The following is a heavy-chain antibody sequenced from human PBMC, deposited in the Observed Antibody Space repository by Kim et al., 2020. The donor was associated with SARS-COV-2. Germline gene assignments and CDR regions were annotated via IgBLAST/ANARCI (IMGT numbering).Heavy chain of an antibody. J-gene: IGHJ6*02. CDR3: ARGVGYCSSTSCYAWTYYYYYGMDV. V-gene: IGHV4-34*01. D-gene: IGHD2-2*01. CDR1: GGSFSGYY. CDR2: INHSGST. Sequence: SETLSLTCAVYGGSFSGYYWSWIRQPPGKGLEWIGEINHSGSTNYNPSLKSRVTISVDTSKNQFSLKLSSVTAADTAVYYCARGVGYCSSTSCYAWTYYYYYGMDVWGQGTTVTVSS.